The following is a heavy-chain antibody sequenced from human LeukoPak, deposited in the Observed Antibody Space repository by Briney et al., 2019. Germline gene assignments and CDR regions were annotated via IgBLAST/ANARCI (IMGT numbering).Heavy chain of an antibody. CDR2: ISGTGDTT. J-gene: IGHJ4*02. CDR1: GFTFSNYA. Sequence: GGSLRLSCSASGFTFSNYAMSWVRQAPGKGLEWVSRISGTGDTTYYADSVKGRFTISRENSKNTLHLQMNSLRAEDTAVYYCAKDHYYYGSGIYFMHYFDYWGQGTLVTVSS. CDR3: AKDHYYYGSGIYFMHYFDY. V-gene: IGHV3-23*01. D-gene: IGHD3-10*01.